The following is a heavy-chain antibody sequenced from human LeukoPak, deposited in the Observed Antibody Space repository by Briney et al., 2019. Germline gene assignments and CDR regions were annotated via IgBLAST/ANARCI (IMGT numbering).Heavy chain of an antibody. V-gene: IGHV1-2*06. Sequence: ASVKVSCKASGYSFIGYYIHGVRHTPGQGLEWMGRLNPNSGGTNYAQKFQGRVTMTRDTSISTAYMELSRLRSDDAAVYYCARVFQGGIAVADYWGQGTLVTVSS. CDR3: ARVFQGGIAVADY. D-gene: IGHD6-19*01. CDR1: GYSFIGYY. CDR2: LNPNSGGT. J-gene: IGHJ4*02.